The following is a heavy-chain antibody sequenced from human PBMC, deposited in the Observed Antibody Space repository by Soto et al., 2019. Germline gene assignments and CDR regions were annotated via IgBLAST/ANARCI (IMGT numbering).Heavy chain of an antibody. J-gene: IGHJ3*02. CDR1: GYTFTSYG. CDR3: ARDPTYSSHDALDI. CDR2: ISAYNGNT. V-gene: IGHV1-18*04. D-gene: IGHD6-13*01. Sequence: ASVKVSCKASGYTFTSYGISWVRQAPGQGLEWMGWISAYNGNTNYAQKLQGRVTMTTDTSTSTAYMELRSLRSDDTAVYYCARDPTYSSHDALDIWGQGTMVTVSS.